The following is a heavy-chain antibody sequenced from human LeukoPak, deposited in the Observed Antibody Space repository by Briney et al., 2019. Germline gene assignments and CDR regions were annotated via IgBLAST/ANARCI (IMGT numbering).Heavy chain of an antibody. CDR1: GGSLSSGGYY. Sequence: PSQTLSLTCTVSGGSLSSGGYYWSWIRQPPGKGLEWFGYIYHSGSTYYNPSLRSRVNISVDRSKNQFSLKLSSVTAADTAVYYCARDYDILTGYSRGDFDYWGQGTLVTVSS. CDR2: IYHSGST. D-gene: IGHD3-9*01. J-gene: IGHJ4*02. CDR3: ARDYDILTGYSRGDFDY. V-gene: IGHV4-30-2*01.